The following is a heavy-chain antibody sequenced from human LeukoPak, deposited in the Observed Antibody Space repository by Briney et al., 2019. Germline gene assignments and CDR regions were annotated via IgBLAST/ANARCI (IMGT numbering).Heavy chain of an antibody. V-gene: IGHV4-31*03. CDR1: GGSISSGGYY. CDR2: IYYSGST. D-gene: IGHD3-22*01. J-gene: IGHJ5*02. Sequence: SQTLSLTCTVSGGSISSGGYYWSWTRQHPGKGLEWIGYIYYSGSTYYNPSLKSRVTISVDTSKNQFSLKLSSVTAADTAVYYCARAPHYYDSSGYYYEWFDPWGQGTLVTVSS. CDR3: ARAPHYYDSSGYYYEWFDP.